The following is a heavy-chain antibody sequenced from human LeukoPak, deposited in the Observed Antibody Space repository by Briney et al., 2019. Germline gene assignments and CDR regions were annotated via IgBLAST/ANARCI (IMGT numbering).Heavy chain of an antibody. D-gene: IGHD2-15*01. V-gene: IGHV1-18*01. CDR2: ISSYNGNA. J-gene: IGHJ3*02. CDR1: GYTFTSYA. Sequence: ASVKVSCKASGYTFTSYAITWVRQAPGQGLEWMGWISSYNGNANYAQKLQGRVTMTTETSTSTAYMELRSLRSDDTAVYYCARVTLSEIVVFDIWGQGTMVTVSS. CDR3: ARVTLSEIVVFDI.